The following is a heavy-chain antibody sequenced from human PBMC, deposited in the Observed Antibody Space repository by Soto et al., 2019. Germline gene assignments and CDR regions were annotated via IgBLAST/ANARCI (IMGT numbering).Heavy chain of an antibody. Sequence: PGESLKISCKGSGYSFTSYWIGWVRQMPGKGLEWMGIIYPGDSDTRYSPSFQGQVTISADKSISTAYLQWSSLKASDTAMYYCARSYSSSWYRNYYYYGMDVWGQGTTVTVSS. J-gene: IGHJ6*02. CDR2: IYPGDSDT. CDR3: ARSYSSSWYRNYYYYGMDV. V-gene: IGHV5-51*01. CDR1: GYSFTSYW. D-gene: IGHD6-13*01.